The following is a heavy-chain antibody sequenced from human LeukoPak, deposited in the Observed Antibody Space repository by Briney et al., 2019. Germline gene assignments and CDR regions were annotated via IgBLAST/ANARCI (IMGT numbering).Heavy chain of an antibody. Sequence: GGSLRLSCAASGFTFSSYSVNWVRQPPGKGLEWVSYISSSSSTIYYADSVKGRFTISRDNAKNSLYLQMNSLRAEDTAVYYCAREPTVTGGYNWFDPWGQGTLVTVSS. J-gene: IGHJ5*02. CDR3: AREPTVTGGYNWFDP. CDR2: ISSSSSTI. D-gene: IGHD4-11*01. CDR1: GFTFSSYS. V-gene: IGHV3-48*01.